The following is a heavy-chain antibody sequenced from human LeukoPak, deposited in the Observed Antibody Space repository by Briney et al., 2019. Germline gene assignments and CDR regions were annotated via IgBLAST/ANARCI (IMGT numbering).Heavy chain of an antibody. CDR3: ARDHSSTPTGYYYYMDV. Sequence: SETLSLTCTVSGGSISSSSYYWSWIRQPPGKGLEWIGYIYYSGSTNYNPSLKSRVTISVDTSKNQFSLKLSSVTAADTAVYYCARDHSSTPTGYYYYMDVWGKGTTVTVSS. CDR2: IYYSGST. CDR1: GGSISSSSYY. V-gene: IGHV4-61*01. D-gene: IGHD6-13*01. J-gene: IGHJ6*03.